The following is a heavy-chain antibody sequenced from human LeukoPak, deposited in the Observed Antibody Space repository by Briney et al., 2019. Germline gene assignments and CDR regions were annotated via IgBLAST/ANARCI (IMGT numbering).Heavy chain of an antibody. V-gene: IGHV3-21*05. J-gene: IGHJ4*02. D-gene: IGHD3-10*01. CDR1: GFTFRSYS. Sequence: GGGLVKPGGSLRLSCAASGFTFRSYSMNWVRQAPGKGLEWISYISSSSTNIYYTDSVRGRFTISRDNAKNSLYLQMNSLRAEDTAVYYCARVRMNYYGSGSYYYFDYWGQGTLVTVSS. CDR2: ISSSSTNI. CDR3: ARVRMNYYGSGSYYYFDY.